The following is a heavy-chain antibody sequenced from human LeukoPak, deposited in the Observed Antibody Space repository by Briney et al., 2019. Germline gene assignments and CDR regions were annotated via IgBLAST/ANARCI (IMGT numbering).Heavy chain of an antibody. V-gene: IGHV4-59*01. CDR1: GGSISSYY. Sequence: SETLSLTCTVSGGSISSYYWSWIRQPPGKGLEWIGFIFYSGTTNYNPSLKSRVTISVATSKNQFSLKLSSVTAADTAVYYCARGGWNKFDYWGQGTLVTVSS. CDR2: IFYSGTT. D-gene: IGHD3-22*01. CDR3: ARGGWNKFDY. J-gene: IGHJ4*02.